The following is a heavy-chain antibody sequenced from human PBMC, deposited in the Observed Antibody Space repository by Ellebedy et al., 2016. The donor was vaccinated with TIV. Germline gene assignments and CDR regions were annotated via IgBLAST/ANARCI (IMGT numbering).Heavy chain of an antibody. D-gene: IGHD3-22*01. CDR2: VYYTGDT. CDR3: ARGFYDSRGYSNAFDV. CDR1: GASVTSSY. J-gene: IGHJ3*01. Sequence: MPSETLSLTCTVSGASVTSSYWSWIRQSPGRGLEWIGYVYYTGDTNYKPSSKSRASISMDTSKNQFSLELTSVTTADTAVYYCARGFYDSRGYSNAFDVWGQGSMVTVSS. V-gene: IGHV4-59*02.